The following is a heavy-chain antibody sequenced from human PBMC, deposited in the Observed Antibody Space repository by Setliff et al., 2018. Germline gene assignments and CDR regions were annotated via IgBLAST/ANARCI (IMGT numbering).Heavy chain of an antibody. CDR1: GGSISSYY. V-gene: IGHV4-4*07. CDR2: IYTSGST. D-gene: IGHD6-13*01. J-gene: IGHJ6*03. CDR3: ARAGGGSSFTAYYCYYYMDV. Sequence: SETLSLTCTVSGGSISSYYWSWIRQPAGKGLEWIGRIYTSGSTNYNPSLKSRVTMSVDTSKNQFSLKLSSVTAADTAVYYCARAGGGSSFTAYYCYYYMDVWGKGTTVTVSS.